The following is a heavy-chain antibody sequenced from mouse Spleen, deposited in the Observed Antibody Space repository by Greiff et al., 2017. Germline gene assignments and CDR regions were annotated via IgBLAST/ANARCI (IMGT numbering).Heavy chain of an antibody. D-gene: IGHD2-14*01. V-gene: IGHV2-2*01. CDR3: AAYRYDGTWFAY. Sequence: VQLQQSGPGLVQPSQSLSITCTVSGFSLTSYGVHWVRQSPGKGLEWLGVIWSGGSTDYNAAFISRLSISKDNSKSQVFFKMNSLQADDTAIYYCAAYRYDGTWFAYWGQGTLVTVSA. CDR2: IWSGGST. J-gene: IGHJ3*01. CDR1: GFSLTSYG.